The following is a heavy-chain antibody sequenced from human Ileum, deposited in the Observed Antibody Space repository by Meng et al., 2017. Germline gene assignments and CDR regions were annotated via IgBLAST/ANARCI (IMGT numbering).Heavy chain of an antibody. V-gene: IGHV4-39*07. Sequence: SETLSLTCTVSGDSLSSGTYYWGWIRQPPGKGLEWIGSLYYSGNTYYNPSLRSRVTISIDTSKNQFSLKLNSVTAADTAVYYCGKAPHYWGQGTLVTVS. J-gene: IGHJ4*02. CDR3: GKAPHY. CDR2: LYYSGNT. CDR1: GDSLSSGTYY.